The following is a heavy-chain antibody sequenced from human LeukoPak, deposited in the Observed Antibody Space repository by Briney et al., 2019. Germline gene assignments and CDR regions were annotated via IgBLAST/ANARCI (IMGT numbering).Heavy chain of an antibody. CDR2: INHSGST. V-gene: IGHV4-34*01. J-gene: IGHJ4*02. D-gene: IGHD2-15*01. Sequence: SETLSLTCAVYGGSFSGYNWSWIRQPPGKGLGWIGEINHSGSTNYNPSLKSRVTISVDTSKNQFSLKLSSVTAADTAVYYCARIVDIVVVVAATEKGYFDYWGQGTLVTVSS. CDR3: ARIVDIVVVVAATEKGYFDY. CDR1: GGSFSGYN.